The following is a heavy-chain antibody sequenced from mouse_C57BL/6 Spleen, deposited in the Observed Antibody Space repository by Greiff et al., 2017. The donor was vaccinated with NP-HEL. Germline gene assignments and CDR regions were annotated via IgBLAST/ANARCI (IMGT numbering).Heavy chain of an antibody. V-gene: IGHV5-17*01. CDR2: ISSGSSTI. Sequence: EVMLVESGGGLVKPGGSLKLSCAASGFTFSDYGMHWVRQAPEKGLEWVAYISSGSSTIYYADTVKGRFTISRDNAKNTLFLQMTSLRSEDTAMYYCARPDGNYTYYYAMDYWGQGTSVTVSS. J-gene: IGHJ4*01. CDR1: GFTFSDYG. CDR3: ARPDGNYTYYYAMDY. D-gene: IGHD2-1*01.